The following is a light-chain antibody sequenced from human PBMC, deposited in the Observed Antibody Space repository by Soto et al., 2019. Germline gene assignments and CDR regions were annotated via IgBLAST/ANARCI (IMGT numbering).Light chain of an antibody. CDR2: GAS. CDR1: QSVSSSY. CDR3: QQYGSSPRGALFT. Sequence: EIVLTQSPGTLSLSPGERATLSCRASQSVSSSYLAWYQQKPGQAPRLLIYGASSRATGIPDRFSGSGSGTDFTLTISRLEPEDFAVYYCQQYGSSPRGALFTFGPGTKVDIK. V-gene: IGKV3-20*01. J-gene: IGKJ3*01.